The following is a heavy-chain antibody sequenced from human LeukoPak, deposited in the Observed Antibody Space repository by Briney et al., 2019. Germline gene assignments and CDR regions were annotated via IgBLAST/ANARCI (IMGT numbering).Heavy chain of an antibody. CDR1: GFSLSRYA. CDR3: AKCRGSSWSDYFDY. V-gene: IGHV3-23*01. Sequence: GGSLRLSCAVSGFSLSRYAMSWVRKAPGRGLEWVSAISDSGGSTYYADSVKGRFTISRDNSRNTLYLQMNTLRAEDTAVYYCAKCRGSSWSDYFDYWGQGTLVTVSS. CDR2: ISDSGGST. J-gene: IGHJ4*02. D-gene: IGHD6-13*01.